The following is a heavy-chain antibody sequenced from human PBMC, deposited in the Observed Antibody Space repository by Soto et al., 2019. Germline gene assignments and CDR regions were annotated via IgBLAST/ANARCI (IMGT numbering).Heavy chain of an antibody. CDR3: AREDYDYIWGSYQPNWFDP. V-gene: IGHV1-18*01. D-gene: IGHD3-16*02. CDR1: GYTFTSYG. CDR2: ISAYNGNT. J-gene: IGHJ5*02. Sequence: QVQLVQSGAEVKKPGASVKVSCKASGYTFTSYGISWVRQAPGQGLEWMGWISAYNGNTNYAQKLQGRVTMTTDTSTSTAYMELRSLRSDDTAVCYCAREDYDYIWGSYQPNWFDPWGQGTLVTVSS.